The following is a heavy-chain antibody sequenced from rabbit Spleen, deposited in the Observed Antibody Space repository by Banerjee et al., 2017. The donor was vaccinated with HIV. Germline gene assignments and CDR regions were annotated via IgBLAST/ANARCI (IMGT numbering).Heavy chain of an antibody. V-gene: IGHV1S47*01. J-gene: IGHJ4*01. CDR2: IYTGDGST. Sequence: EQLEESGGGLVKPEGSLTLTCKASGFDFSSSYMNWVRQAPGKGLEWIGIIYTGDGSTDYASWVNGRFTISSDNAQNTVDLQMNSLTAADTATYFCANNHPDASSSGDDFLFNLWGPGTLVTVS. D-gene: IGHD1-1*01. CDR3: ANNHPDASSSGDDFLFNL. CDR1: GFDFSSSY.